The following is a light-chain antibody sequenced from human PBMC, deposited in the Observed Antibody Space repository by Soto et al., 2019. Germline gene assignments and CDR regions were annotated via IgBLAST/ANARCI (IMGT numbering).Light chain of an antibody. CDR3: LQVRSYPWT. CDR1: QAIRTD. J-gene: IGKJ1*01. V-gene: IGKV1-17*01. CDR2: AAS. Sequence: DIQMTQSPSSLSASVGDRITITCRASQAIRTDLAWFQQTPGKAPKRLIYAASSLHSGVPSRFSGSRSGTDFPLTISSLQPEDFATYYCLQVRSYPWTFGQGTKVEIK.